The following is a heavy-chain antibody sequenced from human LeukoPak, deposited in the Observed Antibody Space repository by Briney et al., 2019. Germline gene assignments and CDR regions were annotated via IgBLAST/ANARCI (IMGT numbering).Heavy chain of an antibody. J-gene: IGHJ4*02. D-gene: IGHD3-10*01. CDR2: ISYTGTT. Sequence: SETLSLTYTVSGGSICSSAYSWGWIRQPPGKGLEWIGCISYTGTTYYNPSLKSRVTISLDTSKNQFSLKLISVTAADTALYYCAREGPHGSGIYYNPLDYWGQGALVIVSS. CDR1: GGSICSSAYS. CDR3: AREGPHGSGIYYNPLDY. V-gene: IGHV4-39*02.